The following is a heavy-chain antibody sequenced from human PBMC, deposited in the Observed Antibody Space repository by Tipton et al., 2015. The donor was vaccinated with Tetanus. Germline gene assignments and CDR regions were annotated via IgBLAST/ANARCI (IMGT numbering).Heavy chain of an antibody. CDR2: IDSTSTYI. Sequence: SLRLSYAASGFIFSSYSMNWIRQAPGKGLEWVSSIDSTSTYIYHADSVKGRFTISRDNAKNLLYLQMNSLRAEDTAVYYCAEGSSTWYYWGQGALVTVSS. CDR1: GFIFSSYS. V-gene: IGHV3-21*01. J-gene: IGHJ4*02. D-gene: IGHD6-13*01. CDR3: AEGSSTWYY.